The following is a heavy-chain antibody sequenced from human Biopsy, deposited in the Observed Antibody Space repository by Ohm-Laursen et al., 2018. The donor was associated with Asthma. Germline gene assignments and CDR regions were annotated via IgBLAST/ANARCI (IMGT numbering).Heavy chain of an antibody. V-gene: IGHV2-26*01. D-gene: IGHD3-3*01. Sequence: ATQTLPLTCTVSGFSLRNARMRATWIRQPPGKALEWLAHIFLNDEKSYSTSLKSRITISKDTAKSQVVLTMSNMDPVDTATYYCARVVNYDFRSGYWFDPWGQGTLVTVSS. J-gene: IGHJ5*02. CDR3: ARVVNYDFRSGYWFDP. CDR1: GFSLRNARMR. CDR2: IFLNDEK.